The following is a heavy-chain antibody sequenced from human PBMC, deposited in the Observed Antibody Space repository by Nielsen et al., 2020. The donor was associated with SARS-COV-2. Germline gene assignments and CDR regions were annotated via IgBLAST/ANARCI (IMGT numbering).Heavy chain of an antibody. CDR1: GFTFSSYA. D-gene: IGHD4-11*01. CDR3: ARENDYTNYFEW. CDR2: ISGSGGST. J-gene: IGHJ4*02. Sequence: GGSLRLSCAASGFTFSSYAMSWVRQAPGKGLEWVSAISGSGGSTYYADSVKGRFTISRDNSRNTLYLEMSSLRAEDTAVYYCARENDYTNYFEWWGQGTLVTVSS. V-gene: IGHV3-23*01.